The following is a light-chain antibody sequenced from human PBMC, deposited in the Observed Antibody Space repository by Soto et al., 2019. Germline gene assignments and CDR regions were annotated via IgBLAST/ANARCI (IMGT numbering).Light chain of an antibody. CDR2: DAS. CDR3: QQYDNLPG. V-gene: IGKV1-33*01. Sequence: DIQMTQSPSSLSASVGARVTITCQASQDIRNYLNWYQQKAGKAPKLLIYDASKLETGVPSRFSGSGSGTHFTFTISSLQPEDVATYYCQQYDNLPGFGPGTKVEIK. J-gene: IGKJ3*01. CDR1: QDIRNY.